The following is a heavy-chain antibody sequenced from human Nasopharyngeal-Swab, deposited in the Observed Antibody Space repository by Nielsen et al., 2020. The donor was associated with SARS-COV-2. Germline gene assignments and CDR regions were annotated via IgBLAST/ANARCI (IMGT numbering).Heavy chain of an antibody. CDR2: IKQDGGEK. V-gene: IGHV3-7*01. CDR3: ARTKWLRFGYYYGMDV. Sequence: VRQAPGKGLEWVANIKQDGGEKYYVDSVKGRFTISRDNAKNSLYLQMNSLRAEDTAVYYCARTKWLRFGYYYGMDVWGQGTTVTVSS. J-gene: IGHJ6*02. D-gene: IGHD5-12*01.